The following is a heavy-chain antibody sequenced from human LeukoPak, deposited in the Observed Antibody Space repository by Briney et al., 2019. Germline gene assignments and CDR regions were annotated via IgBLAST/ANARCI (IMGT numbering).Heavy chain of an antibody. CDR1: GFTFGDYA. CDR3: TRVTYYYDNSGYFHFDS. J-gene: IGHJ4*02. D-gene: IGHD3-22*01. CDR2: IRRKAHGETT. V-gene: IGHV3-49*04. Sequence: GSLRLSCTTSGFTFGDYAMSWVRQAPGKGLEWVRFIRRKAHGETTEYAASVKGRFSSSRDDSKSIAYLQMNSLKTEDTAVYFCTRVTYYYDNSGYFHFDSWGQGSLVTVSS.